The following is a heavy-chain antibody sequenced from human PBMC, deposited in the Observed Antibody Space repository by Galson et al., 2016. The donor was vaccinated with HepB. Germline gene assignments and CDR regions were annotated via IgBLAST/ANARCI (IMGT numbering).Heavy chain of an antibody. CDR3: ARAPGTSFSPVLVGFDY. J-gene: IGHJ4*02. CDR1: GGSLSRGGYY. Sequence: TLSLTCTVSGGSLSRGGYYWNWIRHHPGKGLEWIGNIYYTRITYYNPSLNSRATISVDTSKQHFSLRLSSVTAADAAVYYCARAPGTSFSPVLVGFDYWGQGVLVTVSS. CDR2: IYYTRIT. V-gene: IGHV4-31*03. D-gene: IGHD1-26*01.